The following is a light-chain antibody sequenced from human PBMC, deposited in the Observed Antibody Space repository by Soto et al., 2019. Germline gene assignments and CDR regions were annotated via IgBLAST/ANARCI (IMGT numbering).Light chain of an antibody. V-gene: IGKV3-15*01. CDR1: QRVSSK. J-gene: IGKJ1*01. CDR2: DAS. Sequence: EIAITQSPATLSVSPGKRATLSCRASQRVSSKLAWYQQKPGQTPRLLIYDASTRATGIPARFSGSGSGTEFTLTISSLQSEDFAVYYCQQFNDWPRTFGQGTKVE. CDR3: QQFNDWPRT.